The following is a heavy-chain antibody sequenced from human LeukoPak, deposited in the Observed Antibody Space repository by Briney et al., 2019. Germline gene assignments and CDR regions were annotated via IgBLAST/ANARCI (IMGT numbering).Heavy chain of an antibody. CDR1: GFTFSSYW. J-gene: IGHJ6*03. CDR3: ARDRGSSWYFYYYYYMDV. CDR2: INSDGSST. D-gene: IGHD6-13*01. V-gene: IGHV3-74*01. Sequence: GGSLRLSCAASGFTFSSYWMHWVRQAPGKGLVWVSRINSDGSSTSYADSVKGRFTISRDNAKNTLYLQMNSLRAEDTAVYHCARDRGSSWYFYYYYYMDVWGKGTTVTISS.